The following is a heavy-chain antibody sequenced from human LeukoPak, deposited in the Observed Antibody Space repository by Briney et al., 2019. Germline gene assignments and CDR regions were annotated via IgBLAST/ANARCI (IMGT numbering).Heavy chain of an antibody. CDR2: IKTKIDGGTT. CDR3: TTQPWQVDY. Sequence: GGSLRLSCAPSGFTFSDAWMSWVRQAPGKGLEWVGRIKTKIDGGTTDYAAPVKGRFTISRDDSKNTLYLQMNSLKTEDTAVYYCTTQPWQVDYWGQGTLVTVSS. CDR1: GFTFSDAW. J-gene: IGHJ4*02. V-gene: IGHV3-15*01. D-gene: IGHD6-19*01.